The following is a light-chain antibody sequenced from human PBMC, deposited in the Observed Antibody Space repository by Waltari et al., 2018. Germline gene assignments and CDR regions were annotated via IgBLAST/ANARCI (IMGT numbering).Light chain of an antibody. CDR3: QQVNSYPRT. CDR1: QDISSY. J-gene: IGKJ1*01. Sequence: DIQLTQSPSFLSASVGDRVTITCRASQDISSYVAWYQQKPGKAPKVLIYAASTLESGVPSRFSGSGSGTEYTLTISNLQPKDFATYYCQQVNSYPRTFGPGTKVQFK. CDR2: AAS. V-gene: IGKV1-9*01.